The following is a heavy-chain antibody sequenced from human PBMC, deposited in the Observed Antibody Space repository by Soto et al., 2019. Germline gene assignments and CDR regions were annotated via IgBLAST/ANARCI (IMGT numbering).Heavy chain of an antibody. CDR2: IIPIFGTA. D-gene: IGHD2-2*01. V-gene: IGHV1-69*05. CDR3: ARHVPAAGYYYGMDV. CDR1: GGTFSSYA. Sequence: QVQLVQSGAEVKKPGSSVKVSCKASGGTFSSYAISWVRQAPGQGLEWMGGIIPIFGTADYAQKFQGRVTXNXAXAPXTAYRELSSLRSEDTAVYYCARHVPAAGYYYGMDVWGQGTTVTVSS. J-gene: IGHJ6*02.